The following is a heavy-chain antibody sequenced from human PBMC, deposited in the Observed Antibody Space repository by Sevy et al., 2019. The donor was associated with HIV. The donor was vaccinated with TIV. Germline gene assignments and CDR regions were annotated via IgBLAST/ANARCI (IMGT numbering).Heavy chain of an antibody. CDR3: VKAPNDYDNSGWAGLEV. CDR2: ISYDGNLK. CDR1: GFTFNFYG. D-gene: IGHD3-22*01. V-gene: IGHV3-30*18. Sequence: GGSLRLSCAASGFTFNFYGMHWVRQAPGKGLEWVALISYDGNLKYYADSAKGRFTISRDNSKNTLYLQMNSLRPEDTAGYYWVKAPNDYDNSGWAGLEVWGQGTTVTVSS. J-gene: IGHJ6*02.